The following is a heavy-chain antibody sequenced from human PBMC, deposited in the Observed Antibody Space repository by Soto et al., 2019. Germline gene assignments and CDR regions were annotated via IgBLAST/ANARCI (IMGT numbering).Heavy chain of an antibody. Sequence: QITLKESGPTLVKPTQTLTLTCTFSGLSRSTSGEAVGWIRQPPGKALEWLALIYGDDDQRYNPTLKTRLTITKDTSKNQVVLALSTMDPVDTAIYYCAHYVSSSPAGWFDPWGQGILVTVSS. CDR2: IYGDDDQ. V-gene: IGHV2-5*02. J-gene: IGHJ5*02. D-gene: IGHD3-10*02. CDR3: AHYVSSSPAGWFDP. CDR1: GLSRSTSGEA.